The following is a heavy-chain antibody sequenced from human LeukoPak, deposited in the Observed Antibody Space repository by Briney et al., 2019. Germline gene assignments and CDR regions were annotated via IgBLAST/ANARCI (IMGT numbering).Heavy chain of an antibody. CDR1: EFTFSSYA. CDR2: IKSKTDGGTT. J-gene: IGHJ4*02. V-gene: IGHV3-15*01. Sequence: GGSLRLSCAASEFTFSSYAMSWVRQAPGKGLEWVGRIKSKTDGGTTDYAAPVKGRFTILRDDSKNTLYLQMNSLKTEDTAVYYCITGVGNYGDYWGQGTLVTVSS. D-gene: IGHD4-11*01. CDR3: ITGVGNYGDY.